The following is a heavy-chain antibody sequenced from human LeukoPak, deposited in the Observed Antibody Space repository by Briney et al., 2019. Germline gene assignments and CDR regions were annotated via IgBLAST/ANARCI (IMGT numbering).Heavy chain of an antibody. CDR3: ARDQSGSYGSIDY. J-gene: IGHJ4*02. CDR1: GFTFYDYG. CDR2: INWSGGST. D-gene: IGHD1-26*01. Sequence: GGSLRLSCAASGFTFYDYGMSWVRQAPGKGLEGAYGINWSGGSTGYADSVKGRFTISRDNAKNSLYLQMNSLRAEDTALYYCARDQSGSYGSIDYWGQGTLVTVSS. V-gene: IGHV3-20*04.